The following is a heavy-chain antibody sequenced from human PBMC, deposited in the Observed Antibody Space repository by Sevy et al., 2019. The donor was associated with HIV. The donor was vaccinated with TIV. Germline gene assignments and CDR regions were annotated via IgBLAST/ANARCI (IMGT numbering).Heavy chain of an antibody. CDR3: ARSGSGSSSCKY. Sequence: GGSLRLSCAASGFTFSSYSMNWVRQAPGKGLEWVSSISSSSSYIYYADSVKGRFTISRDNAKNSLYLQMNSLRAEDTAVYYCARSGSGSSSCKYWGQGTLVTVSS. D-gene: IGHD6-13*01. V-gene: IGHV3-21*01. CDR1: GFTFSSYS. J-gene: IGHJ4*02. CDR2: ISSSSSYI.